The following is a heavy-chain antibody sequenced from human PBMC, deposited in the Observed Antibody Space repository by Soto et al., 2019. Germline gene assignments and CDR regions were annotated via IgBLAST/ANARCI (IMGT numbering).Heavy chain of an antibody. CDR2: ISPYGGSI. D-gene: IGHD3-10*01. CDR1: GYTFTKYG. V-gene: IGHV1-18*01. J-gene: IGHJ4*02. Sequence: QVQLLQSGAEVKRPGASVKVSCKASGYTFTKYGITWLRQAPGQGLERVGWISPYGGSIHYVQKFQGRATMTTDTSTATAYMELGSVRSDDTAVYYCARDLVYCRSGLCFGSGTSFEFWGQGTLVTVSS. CDR3: ARDLVYCRSGLCFGSGTSFEF.